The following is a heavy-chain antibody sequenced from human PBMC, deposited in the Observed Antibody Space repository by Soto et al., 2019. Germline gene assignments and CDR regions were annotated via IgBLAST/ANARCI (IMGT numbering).Heavy chain of an antibody. CDR1: GFTFSSYS. D-gene: IGHD6-13*01. J-gene: IGHJ4*02. V-gene: IGHV3-21*01. CDR2: ISSSSSYI. CDR3: ARDSSNTLLY. Sequence: EVQLVESGGGLVKPGGSLRLSCAASGFTFSSYSMNWVRQAPGKGLEWVSSISSSSSYIYYADSVKGRFTISRDNAKHSLYLQMNSPRAEDTAVYYCARDSSNTLLYWGQGTLVTVSS.